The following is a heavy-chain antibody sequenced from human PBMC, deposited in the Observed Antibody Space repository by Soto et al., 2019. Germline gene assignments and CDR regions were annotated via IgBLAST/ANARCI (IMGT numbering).Heavy chain of an antibody. CDR3: VRLSIAPRIFLYPFDY. V-gene: IGHV4-59*13. CDR2: IYYNGSP. J-gene: IGHJ4*02. CDR1: GASISSYS. D-gene: IGHD6-6*01. Sequence: SETLSLTCTVSGASISSYSWSWVRQPPGKGLEWIGYIYYNGSPNYNPSLNSRATISSDTSKNQFSLRLSSVTAADTAVYFCVRLSIAPRIFLYPFDYWGLGTLVTVSS.